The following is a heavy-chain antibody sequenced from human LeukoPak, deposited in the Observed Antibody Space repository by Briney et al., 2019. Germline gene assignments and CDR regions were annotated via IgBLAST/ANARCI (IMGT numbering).Heavy chain of an antibody. Sequence: ASVKVSCKASGYTFTSYGISWVRQAPGQGLEWMGWISAYNGNTNYAQKLQGRVTMTTDTSTSTAYMELRSLRSDDTAVCYCARDRGAYYYGSGSFFDYWGQGTLVTVSS. V-gene: IGHV1-18*01. J-gene: IGHJ4*02. D-gene: IGHD3-10*01. CDR2: ISAYNGNT. CDR1: GYTFTSYG. CDR3: ARDRGAYYYGSGSFFDY.